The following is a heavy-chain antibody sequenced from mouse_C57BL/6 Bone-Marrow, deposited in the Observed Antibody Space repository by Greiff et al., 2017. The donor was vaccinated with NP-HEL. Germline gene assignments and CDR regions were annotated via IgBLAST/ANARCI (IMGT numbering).Heavy chain of an antibody. Sequence: QVQLQQSGAELVKPGASVKISCKASGYAFSSYWMNWVKQRPGKGLEWIGQIYPGDGDTNYNGKFKGKATLTADKSSNTAYLQLSSLTSEDTAVYYCTTSYGSSLSYWYFDVWGTGTTVTVSS. V-gene: IGHV1-80*01. D-gene: IGHD1-1*01. CDR2: IYPGDGDT. CDR1: GYAFSSYW. CDR3: TTSYGSSLSYWYFDV. J-gene: IGHJ1*03.